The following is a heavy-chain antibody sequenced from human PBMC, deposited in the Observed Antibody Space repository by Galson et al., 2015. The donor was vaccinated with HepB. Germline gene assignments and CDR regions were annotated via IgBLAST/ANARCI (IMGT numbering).Heavy chain of an antibody. D-gene: IGHD6-19*01. Sequence: QSGAEVKKPGESLIISCKASGYIFSNYWIAWVRQMPGKGLEWMGIIYPYDSDTRYSPSFQGQVTISADKSISTAYLQWRSLNDSDTAMYYCARREAVAGEAMDVWGQGTSVTVSS. CDR2: IYPYDSDT. V-gene: IGHV5-51*01. J-gene: IGHJ6*02. CDR3: ARREAVAGEAMDV. CDR1: GYIFSNYW.